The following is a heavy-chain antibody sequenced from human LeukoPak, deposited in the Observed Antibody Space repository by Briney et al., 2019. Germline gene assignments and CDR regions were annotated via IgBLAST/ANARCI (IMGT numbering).Heavy chain of an antibody. CDR2: INPAGSDT. D-gene: IGHD2-2*01. CDR3: VRWGVAADMQD. J-gene: IGHJ4*02. Sequence: GGSLRLSCEASGFTFSTYWMAWVRQAPGKGLEWVANINPAGSDTYYVDSVKGRFTISRDNAKKSTFLQMNSLRVEDTALYYCVRWGVAADMQDWGQGILVIVSS. V-gene: IGHV3-7*01. CDR1: GFTFSTYW.